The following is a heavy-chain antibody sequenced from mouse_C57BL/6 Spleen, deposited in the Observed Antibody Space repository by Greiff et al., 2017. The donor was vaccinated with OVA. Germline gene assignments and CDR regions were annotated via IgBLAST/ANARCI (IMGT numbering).Heavy chain of an antibody. Sequence: LKESGPGILQSSQTLSLTCSFSGFSLSTSGMGVSWLRQPSGKGLEWLAHIYWDDDKRYNPSLKSRLTISKDTSRNQVFLKITSVDTADTATYYCARRSRGNSYWYFDVWGTGTTVTVSS. CDR3: ARRSRGNSYWYFDV. J-gene: IGHJ1*03. CDR2: IYWDDDK. CDR1: GFSLSTSGMG. D-gene: IGHD2-1*01. V-gene: IGHV8-12*01.